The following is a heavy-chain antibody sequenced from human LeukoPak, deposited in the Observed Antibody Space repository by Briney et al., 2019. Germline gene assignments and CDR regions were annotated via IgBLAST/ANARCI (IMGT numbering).Heavy chain of an antibody. CDR3: AVYGDYAYDAFDI. V-gene: IGHV1-45*02. D-gene: IGHD4-17*01. Sequence: ASVKVSCKASGYTFTYRYLHWVRQAPGQALEWMGWITPFNGNTNYAQKFQDRVTITRDRSMSTAYMELSSLRSEDTAMYYCAVYGDYAYDAFDIWGQGTMVTVSS. CDR1: GYTFTYRY. CDR2: ITPFNGNT. J-gene: IGHJ3*02.